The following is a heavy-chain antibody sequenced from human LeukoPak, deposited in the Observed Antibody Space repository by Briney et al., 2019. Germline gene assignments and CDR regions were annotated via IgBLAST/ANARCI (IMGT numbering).Heavy chain of an antibody. CDR2: IYPGDSDT. V-gene: IGHV5-51*01. D-gene: IGHD3-10*01. J-gene: IGHJ5*02. CDR3: ARHRSMVRGVIQGWFDP. Sequence: GESLKISCKGSGYSFTSYWIGWVRQMHGKGLEWMGIIYPGDSDTRYSPSFQGQVTISADKSISTAYLQWSSLKASDTAMYYCARHRSMVRGVIQGWFDPWGQGTLVTVSS. CDR1: GYSFTSYW.